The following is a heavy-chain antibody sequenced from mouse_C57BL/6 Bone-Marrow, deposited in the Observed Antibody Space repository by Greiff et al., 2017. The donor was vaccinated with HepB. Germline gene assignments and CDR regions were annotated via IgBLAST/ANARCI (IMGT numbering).Heavy chain of an antibody. Sequence: QVQLQHPGAELVRPGSSVKLSCKASGYTFTSYWMHWVKQRPIQGLEWIGNIDPSDSETHYNQKFKDKATLTVDKSSSTAYMQLSSLTSEDSAVYYCAREKGEYDYDGYYFDYWGQGTTLTVSS. CDR3: AREKGEYDYDGYYFDY. CDR2: IDPSDSET. V-gene: IGHV1-52*01. D-gene: IGHD2-4*01. J-gene: IGHJ2*01. CDR1: GYTFTSYW.